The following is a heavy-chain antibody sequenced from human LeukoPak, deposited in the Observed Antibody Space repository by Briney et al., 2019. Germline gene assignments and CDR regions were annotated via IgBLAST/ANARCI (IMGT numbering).Heavy chain of an antibody. CDR1: GGSISSYY. Sequence: SETLSLTCTVSGGSISSYYWSWIRQPPGKGLEWIGYIYYSGSTNYNPSLKSRVTISVDTSKNQFSLKLSSVTAADTAVYYCARGRRITMIVSYYYYGMDVWGQGTTVTVSS. J-gene: IGHJ6*02. V-gene: IGHV4-59*12. D-gene: IGHD3-22*01. CDR2: IYYSGST. CDR3: ARGRRITMIVSYYYYGMDV.